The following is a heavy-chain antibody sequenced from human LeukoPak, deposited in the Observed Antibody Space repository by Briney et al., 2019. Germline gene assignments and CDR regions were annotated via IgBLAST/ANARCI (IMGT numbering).Heavy chain of an antibody. J-gene: IGHJ3*02. D-gene: IGHD3-22*01. CDR2: IRYDGSNK. CDR1: GFTFSSYG. V-gene: IGHV3-30*02. Sequence: GGSLRLSCAASGFTFSSYGIHWVRQAPGKGLEWVAFIRYDGSNKYYADSVKGRFTISRDNSKNTLYLQMNSLRAEDTAVYYCAKDSPYDSSGYAHAFDIWGQGTMVTVSS. CDR3: AKDSPYDSSGYAHAFDI.